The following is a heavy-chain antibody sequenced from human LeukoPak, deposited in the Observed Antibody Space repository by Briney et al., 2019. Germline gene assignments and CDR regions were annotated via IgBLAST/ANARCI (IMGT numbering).Heavy chain of an antibody. CDR1: GGSISSYY. Sequence: PSETLSLTCTVSGGSISSYYWSWIRQPPGKGLEWIGFIYYSGSTKYNPSLKSRVTLSVDTSNNQFLLEVTSVTAADTAVYFCSRDLDYWGQGILVTVSS. J-gene: IGHJ4*02. V-gene: IGHV4-59*12. CDR3: SRDLDY. CDR2: IYYSGST.